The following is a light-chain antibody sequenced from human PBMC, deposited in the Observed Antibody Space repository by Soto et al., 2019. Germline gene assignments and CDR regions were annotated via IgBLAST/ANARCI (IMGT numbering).Light chain of an antibody. CDR3: EQYNNWPIT. CDR1: QSVSSTY. V-gene: IGKV3D-15*01. J-gene: IGKJ5*01. Sequence: EIVLTQSPGPLSLSLGERSAISCRASQSVSSTYLAWYQQKPGQDTRLLIYRTSTRDTGIPDRFSGSGSGTDFTLTISSLQSEDFAVYYCEQYNNWPITFGQGTRLEIK. CDR2: RTS.